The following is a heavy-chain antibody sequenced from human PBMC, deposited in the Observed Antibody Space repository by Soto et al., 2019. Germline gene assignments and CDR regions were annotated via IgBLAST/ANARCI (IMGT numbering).Heavy chain of an antibody. V-gene: IGHV3-21*01. Sequence: EVQLVESGGGLVKPGGSLRLSCVVSGFNFSSYSMNWVRQAPGKGLEWVSSISSSSSYIYYPDSVKGRFTISRDNAKNSLYLQINSLRAEDTAAYYCARNRAGGLNYYYYMDVWGKGTTVTVSS. CDR3: ARNRAGGLNYYYYMDV. D-gene: IGHD1-26*01. CDR1: GFNFSSYS. J-gene: IGHJ6*03. CDR2: ISSSSSYI.